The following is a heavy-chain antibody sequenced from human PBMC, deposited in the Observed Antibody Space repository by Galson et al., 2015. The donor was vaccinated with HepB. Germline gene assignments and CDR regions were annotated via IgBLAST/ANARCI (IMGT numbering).Heavy chain of an antibody. CDR1: GFSLRTRGVG. J-gene: IGHJ4*02. CDR3: VRLYRYDSSDYYYVYDI. D-gene: IGHD3-22*01. Sequence: PALVTPTQTLTLTCTFSGFSLRTRGVGVGWIRQPPGKALEWLALIYWDDDKRYSPSLKSRLTITKDTSKNQLVLTMPNMDPVDTATYYCVRLYRYDSSDYYYVYDIWGQGTLVTVSS. V-gene: IGHV2-5*02. CDR2: IYWDDDK.